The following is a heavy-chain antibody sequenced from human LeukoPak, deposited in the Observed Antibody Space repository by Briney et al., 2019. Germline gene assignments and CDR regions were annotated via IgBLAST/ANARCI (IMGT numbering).Heavy chain of an antibody. J-gene: IGHJ4*02. D-gene: IGHD2-8*02. Sequence: GGSLRLSCAASGFTFSSYWMNWVRQAPGKGLEWVANIKQDESKKNYVDSVNGRFTISRDNSKSTLSLQMNSLRAEDTAIYYCATYRQVLLPFESWGQGTLVTVSS. CDR3: ATYRQVLLPFES. CDR1: GFTFSSYW. V-gene: IGHV3-7*03. CDR2: IKQDESKK.